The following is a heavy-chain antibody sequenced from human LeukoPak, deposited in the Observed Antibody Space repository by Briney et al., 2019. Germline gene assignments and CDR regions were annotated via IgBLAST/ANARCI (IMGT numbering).Heavy chain of an antibody. CDR3: ARDWYDILTGYYPHYYYYMDV. Sequence: ASVKVSCKASGYTFTGYYLHWVRQAPGQGLEWMGWINPNSGGTNYAQKFQDRVTMTRDMSISTAYMELSRLRSDDTAVYYCARDWYDILTGYYPHYYYYMDVWGKGTTVTISS. V-gene: IGHV1-2*02. CDR2: INPNSGGT. J-gene: IGHJ6*03. D-gene: IGHD3-9*01. CDR1: GYTFTGYY.